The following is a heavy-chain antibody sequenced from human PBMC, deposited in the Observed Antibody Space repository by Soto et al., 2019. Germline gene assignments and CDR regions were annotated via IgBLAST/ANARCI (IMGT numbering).Heavy chain of an antibody. J-gene: IGHJ4*02. D-gene: IGHD1-1*01. Sequence: EVQLLDSGGGWVQPGGCLRLSCAASGCKFSSNAMSWVRQAPGKGLEWVSGITGNGDTTYYVQSVKGRFTISRDNSKSTLHLQMNSLRAEDTAVYYCAQCPSPFGWCERVDYWGQGTLVTVSS. CDR3: AQCPSPFGWCERVDY. CDR2: ITGNGDTT. V-gene: IGHV3-23*01. CDR1: GCKFSSNA.